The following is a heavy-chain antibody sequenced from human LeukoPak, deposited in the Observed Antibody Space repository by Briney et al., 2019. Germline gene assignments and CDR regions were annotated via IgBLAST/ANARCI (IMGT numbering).Heavy chain of an antibody. CDR3: ARAGDFWSGYPSRNYMDV. D-gene: IGHD3-3*01. CDR2: IYYSGST. CDR1: GGSISSYY. J-gene: IGHJ6*03. Sequence: SETLSLTRTVSGGSISSYYWSWIRQPPGKGLEWIGYIYYSGSTNYNPSLKSRVTISVDTSKNQFSLKLSSVTAADTAVYYCARAGDFWSGYPSRNYMDVWGKGTTVTVSS. V-gene: IGHV4-59*01.